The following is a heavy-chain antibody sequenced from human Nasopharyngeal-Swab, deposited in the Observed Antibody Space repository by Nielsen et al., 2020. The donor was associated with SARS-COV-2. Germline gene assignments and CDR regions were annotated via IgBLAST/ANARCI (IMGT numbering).Heavy chain of an antibody. Sequence: WIRQSPSRGLERLGRTYFMSKWYNDYAVSVKRRITINPDTSKNQFSLQVSSVTPEDTTVYYCAREEGSGWSRRYCYYGMDCWGQGTTVTVSS. J-gene: IGHJ6*02. V-gene: IGHV6-1*01. D-gene: IGHD6-19*01. CDR3: AREEGSGWSRRYCYYGMDC. CDR2: TYFMSKWYN.